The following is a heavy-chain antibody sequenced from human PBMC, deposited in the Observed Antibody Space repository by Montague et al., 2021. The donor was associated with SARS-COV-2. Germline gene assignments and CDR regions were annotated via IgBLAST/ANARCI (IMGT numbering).Heavy chain of an antibody. CDR3: TRGPVFSNSWYSLPTLDQRPSWYFDL. V-gene: IGHV4-34*01. D-gene: IGHD6-13*01. J-gene: IGHJ2*01. CDR2: INHSGRT. CDR1: GVSFSGYY. Sequence: SETLSPTCAVYGVSFSGYYCSWIRQAPGKGLEWIGEINHSGRTNXNPSLKSRVTISVNTSTNQFSLNLNSVTAADTAVYYCTRGPVFSNSWYSLPTLDQRPSWYFDLWGRGTLVIVSS.